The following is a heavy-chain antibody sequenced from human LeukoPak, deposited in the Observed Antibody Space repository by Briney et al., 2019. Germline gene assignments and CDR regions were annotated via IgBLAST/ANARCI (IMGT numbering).Heavy chain of an antibody. CDR1: GGSFSDYY. Sequence: SETLSLTCAVYGGSFSDYYGSWIRQPPGKGLEWIGEINHSGSTNYNPSLRSRVTISVDTSKNQFSLKLSSVTAADTAVYYCARSDDYYDSGMDVWGQGTTVTVSS. CDR3: ARSDDYYDSGMDV. J-gene: IGHJ6*02. CDR2: INHSGST. V-gene: IGHV4-34*01. D-gene: IGHD3-22*01.